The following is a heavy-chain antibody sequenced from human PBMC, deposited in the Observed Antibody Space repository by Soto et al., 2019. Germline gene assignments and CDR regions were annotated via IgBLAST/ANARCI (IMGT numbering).Heavy chain of an antibody. V-gene: IGHV1-3*01. D-gene: IGHD3-10*01. CDR1: GYTFTAYP. CDR3: ARKDYYGAGIYYFDH. J-gene: IGHJ4*02. CDR2: INVANGDT. Sequence: ASVKVSCKASGYTFTAYPMHWVRQAPGQRLEWMGWINVANGDTGYSRKFQGRVTVTRDTSASTVYMEVSSLTSEDTAVYYCARKDYYGAGIYYFDHWGQGTLVTVSS.